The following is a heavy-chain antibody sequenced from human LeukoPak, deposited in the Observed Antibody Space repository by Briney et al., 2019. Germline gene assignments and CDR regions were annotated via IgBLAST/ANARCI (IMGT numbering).Heavy chain of an antibody. CDR2: INHSGST. V-gene: IGHV4-34*01. CDR1: GGSFSGYY. CDR3: ATLRRSNGMDV. D-gene: IGHD5/OR15-5a*01. Sequence: MSSETLSLTCAVYGGSFSGYYWSWLRQPPGKGLEWIGEINHSGSTNYNPSLKSRVTISVDTSKNQFSLKLSSVTAADTAVYYCATLRRSNGMDVWGKGTTVTVSS. J-gene: IGHJ6*04.